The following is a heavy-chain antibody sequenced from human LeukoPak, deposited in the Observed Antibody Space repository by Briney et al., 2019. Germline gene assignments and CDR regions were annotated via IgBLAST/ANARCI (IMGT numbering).Heavy chain of an antibody. Sequence: GESLKISCKGSGYSFTNYWIGWVRQMPGKGLEWAGIIYPGDSDTRYSPSFQGQVTMSADKSISAAYLRWSSLKASDTAIYYSARRRDFSDYTDAFDIWGQGTMVTVSS. CDR2: IYPGDSDT. CDR3: ARRRDFSDYTDAFDI. J-gene: IGHJ3*02. V-gene: IGHV5-51*01. CDR1: GYSFTNYW. D-gene: IGHD4-11*01.